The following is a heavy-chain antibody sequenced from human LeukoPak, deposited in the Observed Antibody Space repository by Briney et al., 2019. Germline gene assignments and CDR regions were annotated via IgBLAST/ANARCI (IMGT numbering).Heavy chain of an antibody. D-gene: IGHD6-19*01. J-gene: IGHJ4*02. Sequence: GGSRRLSCAASGFTFSNAWMSWVRQAPGKGLEWVGRIKSKTDGGTTDYAAPVKGRFTISRDDSKNTLYLQMNSLKTEDTAVYYCTTVQSIRSGWSRFDYWGQGTLVTVSS. CDR1: GFTFSNAW. CDR3: TTVQSIRSGWSRFDY. V-gene: IGHV3-15*01. CDR2: IKSKTDGGTT.